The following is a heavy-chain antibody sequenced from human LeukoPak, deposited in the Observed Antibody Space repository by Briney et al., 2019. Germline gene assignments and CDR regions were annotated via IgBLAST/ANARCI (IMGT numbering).Heavy chain of an antibody. CDR1: GFTFSNAW. V-gene: IGHV3-23*01. CDR2: ISGRDGST. J-gene: IGHJ4*02. D-gene: IGHD3-10*01. CDR3: AKPFSYGSGSYYSAFDS. Sequence: GGSLRLSCAASGFTFSNAWMSWVRQAPGKGLEWVSAISGRDGSTHYADSVKGRFTISRDNSKNTLYLQMNSLRAEDTAVYYCAKPFSYGSGSYYSAFDSWGQGTLVTVSS.